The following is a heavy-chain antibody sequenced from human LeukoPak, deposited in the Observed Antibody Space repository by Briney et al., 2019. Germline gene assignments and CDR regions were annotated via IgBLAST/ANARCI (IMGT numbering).Heavy chain of an antibody. D-gene: IGHD2-2*02. Sequence: SETLSLTCSVSGGSISSGGYYWSWIRQTSGKGLEWIGNIYPGGSTYYNPSLKSRVTVSVDTSKNQFSLKLSSVTAADTAVYYCARGGPEYLSDYWGQGTLVTVSS. V-gene: IGHV4-30-2*01. CDR3: ARGGPEYLSDY. J-gene: IGHJ4*02. CDR1: GGSISSGGYY. CDR2: IYPGGST.